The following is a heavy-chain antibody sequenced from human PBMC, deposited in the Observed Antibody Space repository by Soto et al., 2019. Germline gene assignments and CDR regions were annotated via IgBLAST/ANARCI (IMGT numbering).Heavy chain of an antibody. V-gene: IGHV1-8*01. D-gene: IGHD6-13*01. J-gene: IGHJ4*02. Sequence: ASVKVSCKASGYTFTSCDINWVRQATGQGLEWMGWMNPNSGNTGYAQKFQGRVTMTRNTSISTAYMELSSLRSEDTAVYYCARGAIAARTGYSSSWYPADYWGQGTLVTVSS. CDR3: ARGAIAARTGYSSSWYPADY. CDR1: GYTFTSCD. CDR2: MNPNSGNT.